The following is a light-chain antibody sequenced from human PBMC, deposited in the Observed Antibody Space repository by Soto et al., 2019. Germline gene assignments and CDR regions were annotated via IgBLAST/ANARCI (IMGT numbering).Light chain of an antibody. CDR3: QQYVSSPLT. V-gene: IGKV3-20*01. CDR2: DAS. J-gene: IGKJ4*01. CDR1: QSVSSSY. Sequence: EIVLTQSPGTLSLSPGERATLSCRASQSVSSSYLAWYQQKPGQAPRLLIYDASSRATGIPDRFSGRGSGTDFTLTISRLEPEDFAVYYCQQYVSSPLTFGGGTKVEIK.